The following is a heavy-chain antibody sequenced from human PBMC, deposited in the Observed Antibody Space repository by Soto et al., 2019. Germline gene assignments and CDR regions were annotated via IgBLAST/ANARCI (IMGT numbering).Heavy chain of an antibody. J-gene: IGHJ6*02. CDR1: GYSFTSYW. Sequence: PGESLKISCKGSGYSFTSYWISWVRQMPGKGLEWMGRIDPSDSYTNYSPSFQGHVTISADKSISTAYLQWSSLKASDTAMYYCARPFSTGRRGSDYYYGMDVWGQGTTVTVSS. CDR2: IDPSDSYT. D-gene: IGHD3-9*01. CDR3: ARPFSTGRRGSDYYYGMDV. V-gene: IGHV5-10-1*01.